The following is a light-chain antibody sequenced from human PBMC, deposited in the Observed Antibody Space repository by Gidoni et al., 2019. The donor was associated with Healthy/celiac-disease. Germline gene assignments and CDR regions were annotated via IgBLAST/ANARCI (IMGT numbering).Light chain of an antibody. V-gene: IGKV2-28*01. CDR3: MQALQTPLT. CDR2: LGS. Sequence: DIVWPHSPLSLPVTPGEPASISCRSSQSLLHSNGYNYLDWYLQKPGQSPQLLIYLGSNRASGVPDRFSGSGSGTDFTLKISRVEAEDVGVYYCMQALQTPLTFGGGTKVEIK. CDR1: QSLLHSNGYNY. J-gene: IGKJ4*01.